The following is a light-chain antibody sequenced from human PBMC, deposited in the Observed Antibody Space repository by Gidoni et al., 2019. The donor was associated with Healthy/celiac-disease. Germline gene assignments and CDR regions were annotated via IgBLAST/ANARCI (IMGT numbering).Light chain of an antibody. CDR1: QSVSSY. CDR2: DAS. V-gene: IGKV3-11*01. Sequence: EIVLTQSPATLSLFPGERATLSCRASQSVSSYVAWYQQKPGQAPRLLIYDASNRANGIPARFSGSGSGTDFTLTISSLEPEDFAVYYCQQRSNWPLTFGGGTKVEIK. J-gene: IGKJ4*01. CDR3: QQRSNWPLT.